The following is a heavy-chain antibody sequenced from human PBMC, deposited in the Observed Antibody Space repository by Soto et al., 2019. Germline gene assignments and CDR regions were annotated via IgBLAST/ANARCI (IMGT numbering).Heavy chain of an antibody. V-gene: IGHV3-30*18. CDR1: GFTFSSYG. D-gene: IGHD1-1*01. Sequence: QVQLVESGGGVVQPGRSLRLSCAASGFTFSSYGIHWVRQAPGKGLEWVAVISYDGSNKYYADSGKGRFTITRDNSKNRRCLQMKRLRAEDTAVYSCAKQEGVGYNYGHFDYWGQGTMVTVSS. CDR2: ISYDGSNK. J-gene: IGHJ4*02. CDR3: AKQEGVGYNYGHFDY.